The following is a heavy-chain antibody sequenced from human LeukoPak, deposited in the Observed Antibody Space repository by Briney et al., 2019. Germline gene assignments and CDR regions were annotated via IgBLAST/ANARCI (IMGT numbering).Heavy chain of an antibody. CDR3: ARNEGSF. CDR2: ISNSGSLQ. CDR1: GFTFSDHY. J-gene: IGHJ4*02. Sequence: GGSLRLSCVASGFTFSDHYMSWFRQAPGKGLEWVSYISNSGSLQYYADSVKGRFTISRDNAKNSLYLQMDSLRAEETAVYYCARNEGSFWGQGTLVTVSS. D-gene: IGHD1-26*01. V-gene: IGHV3-11*01.